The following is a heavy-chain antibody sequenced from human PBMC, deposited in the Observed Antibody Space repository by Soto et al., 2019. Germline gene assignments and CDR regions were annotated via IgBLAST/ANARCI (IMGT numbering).Heavy chain of an antibody. V-gene: IGHV1-69*02. J-gene: IGHJ6*02. CDR3: ARTMVRGVKYFYGMDV. CDR2: ISPILAIE. Sequence: QVQLVQSGAEVKKPGSSVKVSCKASGGTFSTYTINWVRQAPGQGLEWMGRISPILAIEHHAQKFQGRVTITADKSTSTAYMDLSSLRSDDTAVYYCARTMVRGVKYFYGMDVWGQGTTVTVSS. CDR1: GGTFSTYT. D-gene: IGHD3-10*01.